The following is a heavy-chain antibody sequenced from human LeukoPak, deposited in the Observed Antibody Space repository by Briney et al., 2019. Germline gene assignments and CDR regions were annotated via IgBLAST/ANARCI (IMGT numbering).Heavy chain of an antibody. CDR1: GFTFSSYS. V-gene: IGHV3-21*01. CDR2: ISSSSSYI. CDR3: ARDEVARLPLDY. J-gene: IGHJ4*02. Sequence: GGSLRLSCAASGFTFSSYSMNWVRQAPGKGLEWVSSISSSSSYIYYADSVKDRFTISRDNAKNSLYLQMNSLRAEDTAVYYCARDEVARLPLDYWGQGTLVTVSS. D-gene: IGHD6-25*01.